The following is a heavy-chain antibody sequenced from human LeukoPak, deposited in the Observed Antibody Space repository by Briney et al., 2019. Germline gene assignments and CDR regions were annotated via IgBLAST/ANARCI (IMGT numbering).Heavy chain of an antibody. CDR1: GGSFSGYY. Sequence: SETLSLTCAVYGGSFSGYYWSWIRQPPGKGLEWIGEINHSGSTNYNPSLKSRVTISVDTSKNQFSLKLSSVTAADTAVYYCARGPKSYYDFWSGYYNPHRDYYYYGMDVWGQGTTVTVSS. V-gene: IGHV4-34*01. J-gene: IGHJ6*02. CDR2: INHSGST. CDR3: ARGPKSYYDFWSGYYNPHRDYYYYGMDV. D-gene: IGHD3-3*01.